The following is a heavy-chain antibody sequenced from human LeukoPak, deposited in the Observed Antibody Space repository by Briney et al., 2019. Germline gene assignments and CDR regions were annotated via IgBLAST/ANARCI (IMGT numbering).Heavy chain of an antibody. CDR1: GYSFTSYA. J-gene: IGHJ3*02. V-gene: IGHV1-3*03. Sequence: ASVKVSCKASGYSFTSYAMNWVRQAPGQRLEWMGWIYGDNGDTKYSQEFQGRVTITRNTSISTAYMELSSLRSEDTAVYYCARGSFDAIDAFDIWGQGTMVTVSS. CDR3: ARGSFDAIDAFDI. CDR2: IYGDNGDT. D-gene: IGHD2/OR15-2a*01.